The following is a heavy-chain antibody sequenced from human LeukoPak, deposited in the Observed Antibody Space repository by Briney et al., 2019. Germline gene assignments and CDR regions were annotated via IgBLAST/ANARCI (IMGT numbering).Heavy chain of an antibody. V-gene: IGHV5-51*01. D-gene: IGHD2-21*02. J-gene: IGHJ3*02. Sequence: RGESLKISCTGFGYSFTTYWIGWMRQMPGKGLEWMGIIYPGDSDARYSPSLQGQVTISVDKSISTAYLQWSSLKASDTAMYYCARQGRIVVVTTTHDAFDIWGQGTMVTVSS. CDR1: GYSFTTYW. CDR2: IYPGDSDA. CDR3: ARQGRIVVVTTTHDAFDI.